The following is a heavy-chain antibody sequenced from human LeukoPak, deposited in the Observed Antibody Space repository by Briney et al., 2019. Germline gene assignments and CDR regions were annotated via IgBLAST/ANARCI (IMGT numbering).Heavy chain of an antibody. CDR1: GFTFSSYA. V-gene: IGHV3-30*04. CDR3: AREWNDAFDI. CDR2: ISYDGSNK. J-gene: IGHJ3*02. Sequence: PGRSLRLSCAASGFTFSSYAMHWVRQAPGKGLEWVAVISYDGSNKYYADSVKGRFTISRDNSKNTLYLQMNSLRAEDTAVYYCAREWNDAFDIWGQGTMVTVSS. D-gene: IGHD1-1*01.